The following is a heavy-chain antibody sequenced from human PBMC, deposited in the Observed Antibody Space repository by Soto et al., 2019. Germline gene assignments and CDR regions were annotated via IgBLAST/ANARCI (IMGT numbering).Heavy chain of an antibody. V-gene: IGHV5-10-1*01. D-gene: IGHD4-4*01. Sequence: GEPLKISFRGSGYIFTSYWISWVRQMPGKGLEWMGRIDPSDSYTNYSPSFQGHVTISADKSISTAYLQWSSLKASDTAMYYCARHEGTTVAYYYYYGMDVWGQGTTVTVSS. CDR1: GYIFTSYW. CDR2: IDPSDSYT. J-gene: IGHJ6*02. CDR3: ARHEGTTVAYYYYYGMDV.